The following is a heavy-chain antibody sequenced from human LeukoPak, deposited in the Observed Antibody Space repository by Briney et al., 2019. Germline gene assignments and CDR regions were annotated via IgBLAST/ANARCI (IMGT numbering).Heavy chain of an antibody. Sequence: PGRSLRLSCAASGFTFSNYALHWVRQAPGKGLEWVAVISYDGSNKFYADSVKGRFTISRDNSKNTLYLQMTSLRAEDTAVYYCTRVVYYSGSGSDDAFDIWGQGTMVTVSS. D-gene: IGHD3-10*01. CDR1: GFTFSNYA. CDR3: TRVVYYSGSGSDDAFDI. V-gene: IGHV3-30*14. CDR2: ISYDGSNK. J-gene: IGHJ3*02.